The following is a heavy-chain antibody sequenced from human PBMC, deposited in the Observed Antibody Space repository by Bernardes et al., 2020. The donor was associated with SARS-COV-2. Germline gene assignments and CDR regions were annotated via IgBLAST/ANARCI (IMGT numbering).Heavy chain of an antibody. D-gene: IGHD5-18*01. J-gene: IGHJ6*02. Sequence: VGSLRLSCAASGFTVRNNYMTWVRQAPGKGLEWVSLLYSGDTYYADSVKGRFTISRDNSENTVYLQMNNVRAEDTAVYYCARGEYTYFNFEGTNYNLFYGLDVWGQGTTVTVSS. V-gene: IGHV3-53*01. CDR1: GFTVRNNY. CDR3: ARGEYTYFNFEGTNYNLFYGLDV. CDR2: LYSGDT.